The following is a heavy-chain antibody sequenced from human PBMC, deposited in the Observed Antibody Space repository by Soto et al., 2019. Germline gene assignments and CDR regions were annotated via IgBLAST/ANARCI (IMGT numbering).Heavy chain of an antibody. Sequence: ETLALACPVPGGSISSSSYYWGWIRQPPGKGLEWIGSIYYSGSTYYNPSLKSRVTISVDTSKNQLSLKLSSVTAAATAVYYCARPRGKSDWFDPWGQGTLVTVSS. J-gene: IGHJ5*01. CDR2: IYYSGST. CDR1: GGSISSSSYY. CDR3: ARPRGKSDWFDP. V-gene: IGHV4-39*01.